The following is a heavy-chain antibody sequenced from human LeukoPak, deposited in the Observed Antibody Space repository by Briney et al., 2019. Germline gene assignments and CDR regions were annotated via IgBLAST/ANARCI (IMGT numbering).Heavy chain of an antibody. CDR2: ISGSGGST. CDR1: GFTFSSYA. J-gene: IGHJ4*02. V-gene: IGHV3-23*01. CDR3: AKGPPITIFGVVITPFDY. D-gene: IGHD3-3*01. Sequence: GGSLRLSCAASGFTFSSYAMSWVRQAPGKGLEWVSAISGSGGSTYYADSVKGRFTISRDNSKNTLYLQMNSLRAEDTAVYYCAKGPPITIFGVVITPFDYWGREPWSPSPQ.